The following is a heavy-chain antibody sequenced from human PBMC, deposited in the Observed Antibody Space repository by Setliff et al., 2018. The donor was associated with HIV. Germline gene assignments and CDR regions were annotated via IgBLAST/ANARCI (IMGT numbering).Heavy chain of an antibody. D-gene: IGHD2-21*02. J-gene: IGHJ3*01. V-gene: IGHV3-23*01. CDR3: AREVTSFEAFDL. CDR1: GFTFSSHA. Sequence: PGGSLRLSCAASGFTFSSHAMSWVRQAPGKGLEWVSAISGYGFSTYYADSVKGRFTMSRDNSKNTLYLQMNSLRAEDTAVYYCAREVTSFEAFDLWGQGTMVTVSS. CDR2: ISGYGFST.